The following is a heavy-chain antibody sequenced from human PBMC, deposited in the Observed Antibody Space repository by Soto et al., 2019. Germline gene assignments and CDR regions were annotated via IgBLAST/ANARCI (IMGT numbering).Heavy chain of an antibody. Sequence: EVQLVESGGGLVQPGGSLRLSCAASGFTFSSYWMGWVRQAPGKGLEGVANIKEDGSNRLYVDSLKGRFTISRDNAKNSLYLQMNSLRAEDTAVYYCARDYSKSVLDYWGQGTLVTVSS. V-gene: IGHV3-7*01. CDR2: IKEDGSNR. CDR1: GFTFSSYW. J-gene: IGHJ4*02. CDR3: ARDYSKSVLDY. D-gene: IGHD4-4*01.